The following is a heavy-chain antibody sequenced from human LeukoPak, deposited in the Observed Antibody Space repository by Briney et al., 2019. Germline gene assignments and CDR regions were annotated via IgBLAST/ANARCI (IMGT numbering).Heavy chain of an antibody. Sequence: GSSLRLSCAASGFTFDDCAMHWVRQAPGKGLEWVAGIGFRFGNLDYADSVKGRFTISRDNAKNSLYLQMNSLRAEDTATYYCARARGSYAFDIWGQGTMVTVSS. CDR2: IGFRFGNL. J-gene: IGHJ3*02. CDR3: ARARGSYAFDI. CDR1: GFTFDDCA. V-gene: IGHV3-9*01.